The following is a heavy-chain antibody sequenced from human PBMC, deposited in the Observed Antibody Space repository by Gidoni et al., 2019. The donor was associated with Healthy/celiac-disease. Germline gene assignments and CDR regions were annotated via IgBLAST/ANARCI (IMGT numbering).Heavy chain of an antibody. J-gene: IGHJ1*01. CDR1: GFTFSSYG. CDR2: ISYDGSNK. V-gene: IGHV3-30*18. Sequence: QVQLVESGGGVVQPGRSLRLSCAASGFTFSSYGMHWVRQAPGKGLEWVAVISYDGSNKYYADSVKGRFTISRDNSKNTLYLQMNSLRAEDTAVYYCAKAGGSYSRPSKIAEYFQHWGQGTLVTVSS. D-gene: IGHD3-16*01. CDR3: AKAGGSYSRPSKIAEYFQH.